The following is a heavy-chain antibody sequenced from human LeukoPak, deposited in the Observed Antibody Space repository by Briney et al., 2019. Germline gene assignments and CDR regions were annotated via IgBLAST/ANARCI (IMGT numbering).Heavy chain of an antibody. Sequence: GGSLRLSCAASGFTFSSYWMNWVRQAPGKGLVWVSRIASDGSSTTYADSVKGRFSISRDNAKNTLYLQMNSLRAEDTAVYYCAKDFELELPGGMDVWGQGTTVTVSS. V-gene: IGHV3-74*01. D-gene: IGHD1-7*01. J-gene: IGHJ6*02. CDR3: AKDFELELPGGMDV. CDR1: GFTFSSYW. CDR2: IASDGSST.